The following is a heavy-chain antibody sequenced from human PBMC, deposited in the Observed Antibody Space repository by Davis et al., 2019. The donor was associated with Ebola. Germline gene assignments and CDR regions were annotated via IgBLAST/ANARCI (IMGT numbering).Heavy chain of an antibody. V-gene: IGHV1-46*01. CDR3: VRSQSSSWYNREDFWDL. D-gene: IGHD6-13*01. Sequence: ASVKVSCKASGYTFTSYYMHWVRQAPGQGLEWMGIINPSGGSTSYAQKFQGRVTMTRDTSMSTAYMELSSLTADDTAVYYCVRSQSSSWYNREDFWDLWGQGTLVAVSS. CDR2: INPSGGST. J-gene: IGHJ5*02. CDR1: GYTFTSYY.